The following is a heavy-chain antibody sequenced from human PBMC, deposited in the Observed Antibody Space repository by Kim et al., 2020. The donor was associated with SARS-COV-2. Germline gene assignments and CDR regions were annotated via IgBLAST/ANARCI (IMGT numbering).Heavy chain of an antibody. CDR2: IYYSGST. CDR1: GGSISSSNYY. CDR3: AGHEVPYNILTAYYHY. J-gene: IGHJ4*02. D-gene: IGHD3-9*01. Sequence: SETLSLTCTVSGGSISSSNYYWDWIRQPPGKGLEWIGSIYYSGSTSYNPSFKSRVTISVDTSKNQFSLKLTSVTAADTAVYYCAGHEVPYNILTAYYHYWGQGTLVTVSS. V-gene: IGHV4-39*01.